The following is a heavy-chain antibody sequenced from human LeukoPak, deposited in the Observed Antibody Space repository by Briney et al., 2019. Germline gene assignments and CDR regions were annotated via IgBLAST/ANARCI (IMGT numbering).Heavy chain of an antibody. Sequence: EASVKVSCKASGGTFSSYAISWVRQAPGQGLEWMGGIIPIFGTANYAQKFQGRVTITADESTSTAYMELSSLRSEDTAVYYCARGQIVVVITWVLQHWGQGTLVTVSS. J-gene: IGHJ1*01. CDR3: ARGQIVVVITWVLQH. CDR1: GGTFSSYA. V-gene: IGHV1-69*01. D-gene: IGHD3-22*01. CDR2: IIPIFGTA.